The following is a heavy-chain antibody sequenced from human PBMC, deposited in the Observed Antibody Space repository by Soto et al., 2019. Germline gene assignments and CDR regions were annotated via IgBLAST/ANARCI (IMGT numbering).Heavy chain of an antibody. CDR1: GLTFSNYA. Sequence: EVKLLESGGGFVQPGGSLRLSCTASGLTFSNYAMSWVRQAPRKGLEFVSFISGGGASSFSADSVKGRFTVSRDNLKNTLSLQMNSLRVEDTAVYYCVKLLRSWYGHNALDVWGQGTTVTVSS. J-gene: IGHJ6*02. D-gene: IGHD3-9*01. CDR3: VKLLRSWYGHNALDV. CDR2: ISGGGASS. V-gene: IGHV3-23*01.